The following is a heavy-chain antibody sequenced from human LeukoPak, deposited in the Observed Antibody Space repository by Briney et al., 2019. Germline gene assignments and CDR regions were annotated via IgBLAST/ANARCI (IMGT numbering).Heavy chain of an antibody. CDR3: AKGLHAISVGYYYYYMDV. CDR2: IYYSGST. CDR1: GGSISSGGYY. J-gene: IGHJ6*03. D-gene: IGHD2-8*01. V-gene: IGHV4-31*03. Sequence: SETLSLTCTVSGGSISSGGYYWSWIRQHPGKGLEWIGYIYYSGSTYYDPSLKSRVTISVDTSKNQFSPKLSSVTAADTAVYYCAKGLHAISVGYYYYYMDVWGKGTTVTVSS.